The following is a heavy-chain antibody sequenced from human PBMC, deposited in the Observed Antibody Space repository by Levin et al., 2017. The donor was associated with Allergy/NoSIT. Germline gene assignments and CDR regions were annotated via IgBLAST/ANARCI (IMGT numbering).Heavy chain of an antibody. CDR2: IYTSGST. V-gene: IGHV4-4*07. J-gene: IGHJ3*02. CDR3: ARGTHDSSGYYYEEHGWDAFDI. Sequence: SETLSLTCTVSGGSISSYYWSWIRQPAGKGLEWIGRIYTSGSTNYNPSLKSRVTMSVDTSKNQFSLKLSSVTAEDTAVYYCARGTHDSSGYYYEEHGWDAFDIWGQGTMVTVSS. CDR1: GGSISSYY. D-gene: IGHD3-22*01.